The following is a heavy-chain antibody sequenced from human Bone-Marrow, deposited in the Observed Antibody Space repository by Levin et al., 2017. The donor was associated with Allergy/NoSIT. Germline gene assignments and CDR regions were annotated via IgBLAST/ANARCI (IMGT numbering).Heavy chain of an antibody. CDR1: GYSFTSYW. CDR3: ASSSLYGSGSLVDY. V-gene: IGHV5-51*01. J-gene: IGHJ4*02. D-gene: IGHD3-10*01. Sequence: GGSLRLSCKGSGYSFTSYWIGWVRQMPGKGLEWMGIIYPGDSDTSYSPSFQGQVTISADKSISTAYLQWSSLRASDTAMYYCASSSLYGSGSLVDYWGQGTLVTVSS. CDR2: IYPGDSDT.